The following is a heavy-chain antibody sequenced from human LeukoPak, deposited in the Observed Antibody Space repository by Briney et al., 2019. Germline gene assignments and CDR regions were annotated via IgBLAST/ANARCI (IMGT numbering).Heavy chain of an antibody. CDR3: ARPAPRYDYGSGSYYFDY. CDR2: IYYSGST. CDR1: GGSISSSSYY. Sequence: PSETLSLTCTVSGGSISSSSYYWGWIRQPPGKGLEWIGSIYYSGSTYYNPSLKSRVTISVDTSKNQFSLKLSSVTAADTAVYYCARPAPRYDYGSGSYYFDYWGQGTLVTVSS. J-gene: IGHJ4*02. D-gene: IGHD3-10*01. V-gene: IGHV4-39*01.